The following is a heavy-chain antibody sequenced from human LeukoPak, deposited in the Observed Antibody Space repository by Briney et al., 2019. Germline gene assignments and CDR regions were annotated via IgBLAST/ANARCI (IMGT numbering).Heavy chain of an antibody. CDR2: IKGDGSLT. CDR3: ARDPGDY. CDR1: GFTFNNYA. J-gene: IGHJ4*02. V-gene: IGHV3-74*01. Sequence: GGSLRLSCAASGFTFNNYAMNWVRQAPGKGLVWVSRIKGDGSLTDYADSVRGRFTISRDNAKNTLYLQMNSLRAEDTAVYFCARDPGDYWGQGTLVTVSS.